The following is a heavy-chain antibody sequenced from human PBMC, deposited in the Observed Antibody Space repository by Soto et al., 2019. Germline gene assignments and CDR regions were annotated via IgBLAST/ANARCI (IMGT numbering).Heavy chain of an antibody. J-gene: IGHJ6*03. CDR2: IYPGDSDT. V-gene: IGHV5-51*01. Sequence: GASLKISCRGSGYSFTSYWIGWVRQMPGKGLEWMGIIYPGDSDTRYSPSFQGQVTISADKSISTAYLQWSSLKASDTAMYYCARHGNPATVDTYYYYYYMDVWGKGTTVTVSS. CDR3: ARHGNPATVDTYYYYYYMDV. D-gene: IGHD4-4*01. CDR1: GYSFTSYW.